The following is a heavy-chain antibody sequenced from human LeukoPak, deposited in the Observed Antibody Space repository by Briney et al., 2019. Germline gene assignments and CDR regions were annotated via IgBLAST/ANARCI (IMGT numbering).Heavy chain of an antibody. CDR2: INHSGST. V-gene: IGHV4-34*01. Sequence: SETLSLTCAVYGGSFSGYYWSWIRQPPGKGLEWIGEINHSGSTNYNPSLKSRVTISVDTSKNQFSLKLSSVTAADTAVYYCARGHGVQADSSGYADYWGQGTLVTVSS. D-gene: IGHD3-22*01. J-gene: IGHJ4*02. CDR1: GGSFSGYY. CDR3: ARGHGVQADSSGYADY.